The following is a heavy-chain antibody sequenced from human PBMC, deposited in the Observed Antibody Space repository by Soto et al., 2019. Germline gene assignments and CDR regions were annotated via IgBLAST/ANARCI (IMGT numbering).Heavy chain of an antibody. V-gene: IGHV1-8*01. D-gene: IGHD2-2*01. CDR1: GYTFTSYD. Sequence: ASVKVSCKASGYTFTSYDINWVRQATGQGLEWMGWMNPNSGNTGYAQKFQGRVTMTRNTSISTAYMELSSLRSEDTAVYYCARVVVVVPAASSGGSYMDVWGKGTTVTV. CDR2: MNPNSGNT. CDR3: ARVVVVVPAASSGGSYMDV. J-gene: IGHJ6*03.